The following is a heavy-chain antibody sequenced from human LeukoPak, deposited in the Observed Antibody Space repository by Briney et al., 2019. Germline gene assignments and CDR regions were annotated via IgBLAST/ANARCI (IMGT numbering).Heavy chain of an antibody. D-gene: IGHD1-26*01. V-gene: IGHV3-48*03. CDR3: ARDVGSYGYAFDI. CDR2: ISSSGSTI. CDR1: GFTFSSYE. J-gene: IGHJ3*02. Sequence: GGSLRLSCAASGFTFSSYEMNWVRQAPGKGLEWVSYISSSGSTIYYADSVKGRFTISRDNAKNSLYLQMNSLRAEDTAVYYCARDVGSYGYAFDIWGQGTMVTVSS.